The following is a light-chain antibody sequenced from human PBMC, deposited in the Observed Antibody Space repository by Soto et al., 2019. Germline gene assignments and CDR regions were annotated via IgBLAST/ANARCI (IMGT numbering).Light chain of an antibody. J-gene: IGKJ1*01. CDR3: HQYGSSQT. CDR2: GAS. Sequence: EIVLTHSPGTLSLSPGERATLSCSASQSVGSSFLAWFQHKPGQAPRLLIYGASSRATGIPDRFSGSGSGTDFTLSISRLEPEDFAVYYCHQYGSSQTFGQGTKVDIK. CDR1: QSVGSSF. V-gene: IGKV3-20*01.